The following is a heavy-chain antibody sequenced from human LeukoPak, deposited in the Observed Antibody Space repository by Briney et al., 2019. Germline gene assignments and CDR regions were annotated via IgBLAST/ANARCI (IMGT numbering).Heavy chain of an antibody. V-gene: IGHV1-2*02. J-gene: IGHJ4*02. CDR3: ARVRSSTSLYYFDY. CDR2: INPNSGGT. Sequence: ASVKVSCKASGYTFTGYYMHWVRQAPGQGLEWMGWINPNSGGTNYAQKFQGRVTMTRDTSISTAYMELSSLRSEDTAVYYCARVRSSTSLYYFDYWGQGTLVTVSS. D-gene: IGHD2-2*01. CDR1: GYTFTGYY.